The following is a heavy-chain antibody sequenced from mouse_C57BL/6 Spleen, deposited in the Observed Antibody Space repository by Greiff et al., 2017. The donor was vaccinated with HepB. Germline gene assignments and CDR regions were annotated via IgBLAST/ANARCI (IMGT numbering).Heavy chain of an antibody. V-gene: IGHV1-4*01. CDR3: ARSADMDY. J-gene: IGHJ4*01. Sequence: QVPLQQSGAELARPGASVKMSCKASGYTFPSYTMHWVKQRPGQGLEWIGYINPSSGYTKYNQKFKDKATLTADKSSSTAYMQLSSLTSEDSAVYYCARSADMDYWGQGTSVTVSS. CDR1: GYTFPSYT. CDR2: INPSSGYT.